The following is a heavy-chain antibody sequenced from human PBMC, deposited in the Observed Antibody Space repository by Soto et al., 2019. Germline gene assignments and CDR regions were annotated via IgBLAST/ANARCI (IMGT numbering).Heavy chain of an antibody. CDR1: GGFVSSGSYY. J-gene: IGHJ3*02. CDR3: ARVERGTATTVVDAFDI. D-gene: IGHD1-1*01. Sequence: QVQLQQWGAGLLKPSETLSLTCAVYGGFVSSGSYYWSWIRQPPGKGLEWIGEMSHSGGTHFNPSLPSRVSISVVTSQHQFSLEMRSVTAADTALYYCARVERGTATTVVDAFDIWGPGTMVTVSS. V-gene: IGHV4-34*01. CDR2: MSHSGGT.